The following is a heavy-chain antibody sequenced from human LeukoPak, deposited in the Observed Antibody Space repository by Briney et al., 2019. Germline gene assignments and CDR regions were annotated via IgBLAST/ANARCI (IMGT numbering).Heavy chain of an antibody. CDR2: IYPGDSDT. Sequence: GESLKISCKGSRYSFTSYWIGWVRQMPGKGLEWLGIIYPGDSDTRYSPSFQGQVTISADKSISTAYLQWSSLKASDTAMYYCARLVGYSYGPYYFDYWGQGTLVTVSS. D-gene: IGHD5-18*01. V-gene: IGHV5-51*01. CDR3: ARLVGYSYGPYYFDY. CDR1: RYSFTSYW. J-gene: IGHJ4*02.